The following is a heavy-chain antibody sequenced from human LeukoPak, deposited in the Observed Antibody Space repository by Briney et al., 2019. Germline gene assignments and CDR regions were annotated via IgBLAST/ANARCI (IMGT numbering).Heavy chain of an antibody. D-gene: IGHD3-10*01. CDR3: ASYKYYYGSGSRGEGYY. V-gene: IGHV3-21*01. CDR1: GFTFSSYS. Sequence: GGSLRLSCAASGFTFSSYSMNWVRRAPGKGLEWVSSISSSSSYIYYADSVKGRFTISRDNAKNSLYLQMNSLRAEDTAVYYCASYKYYYGSGSRGEGYYWGQGTLVTVSS. J-gene: IGHJ4*02. CDR2: ISSSSSYI.